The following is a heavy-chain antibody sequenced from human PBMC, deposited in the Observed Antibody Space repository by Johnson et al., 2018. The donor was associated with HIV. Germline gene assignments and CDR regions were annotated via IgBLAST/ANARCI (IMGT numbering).Heavy chain of an antibody. CDR2: ISWNSGSI. D-gene: IGHD1-7*01. CDR3: ARERNYGTHAAFDI. V-gene: IGHV3-9*01. CDR1: GFSFDDYA. Sequence: VQLVESGGGLVQPGRSLRLSCAASGFSFDDYAMHWVRQAPGKGLEWVSGISWNSGSIGYADSGKGRFTISRDNARYSLYMKMNSLRAEDTAGYYCARERNYGTHAAFDIWGQGTMVTVSS. J-gene: IGHJ3*02.